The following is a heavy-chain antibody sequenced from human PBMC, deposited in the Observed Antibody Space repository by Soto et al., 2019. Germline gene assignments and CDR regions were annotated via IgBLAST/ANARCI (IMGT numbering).Heavy chain of an antibody. Sequence: QVQLQESGPGLVKPSQTLSLTFTVSGGSISSGGYYWSWIRQHPGKGLEWIGYIYYSGYTYYNPSLKSRVTISVDTSKNQFSLKVTSVTAADTAVYYCARSDCTNGICYFFEYWGQGNLVTVSS. D-gene: IGHD2-8*01. CDR2: IYYSGYT. V-gene: IGHV4-31*03. CDR1: GGSISSGGYY. J-gene: IGHJ4*02. CDR3: ARSDCTNGICYFFEY.